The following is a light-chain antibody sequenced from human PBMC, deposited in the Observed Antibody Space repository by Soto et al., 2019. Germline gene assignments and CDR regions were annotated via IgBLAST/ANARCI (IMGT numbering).Light chain of an antibody. Sequence: IQLTQSPSILSASVGDRVTITCRASQSAQTWLAWFQQKPGKAPKLLIYKATTLETGVPSRFSGSGSETEFTLTISDLQPDDLGTYYCQQYNNYFTFGQGTKVDIK. CDR1: QSAQTW. CDR3: QQYNNYFT. J-gene: IGKJ1*01. CDR2: KAT. V-gene: IGKV1-5*03.